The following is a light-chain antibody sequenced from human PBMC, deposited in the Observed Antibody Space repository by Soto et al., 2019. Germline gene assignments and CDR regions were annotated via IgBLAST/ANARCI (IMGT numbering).Light chain of an antibody. CDR1: QSVGSN. CDR2: DGS. J-gene: IGKJ2*01. V-gene: IGKV3-15*01. Sequence: EIVMTQSPATLSLSPGERAALSCRASQSVGSNLAWYQQKSGKAPRLLIYDGSTRATVIPARFSGSGSATEFTRAISSLQSEDFAVYFCQQYSDWPLYTFGQGTKVEIK. CDR3: QQYSDWPLYT.